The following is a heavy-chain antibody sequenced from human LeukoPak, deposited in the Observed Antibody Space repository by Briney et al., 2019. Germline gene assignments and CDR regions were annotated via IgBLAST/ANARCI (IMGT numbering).Heavy chain of an antibody. CDR1: GYTFTGYY. D-gene: IGHD5-12*01. CDR2: INPNDGAT. J-gene: IGHJ5*02. CDR3: ARGVLAGYDYLGYRFYHRFDP. Sequence: ASVKVSCKASGYTFTGYYMHWVRQAPGQGLEWMGWINPNDGATRYAQKFQGRVTMSREASISTAYMELSWLKSDDTAVYYCARGVLAGYDYLGYRFYHRFDPWGQGTLVTVSS. V-gene: IGHV1-2*02.